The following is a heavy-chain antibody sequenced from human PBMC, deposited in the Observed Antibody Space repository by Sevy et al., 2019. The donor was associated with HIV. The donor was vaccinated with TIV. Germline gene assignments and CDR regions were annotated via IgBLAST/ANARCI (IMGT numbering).Heavy chain of an antibody. CDR2: INTNTGNP. Sequence: ASVKVSCKASGYTFTSYAMNWVRQAPGQGLEWMGWINTNTGNPTYAQGFTGRFVFSLDTSVSTAYLQISSLKAEDTPVYYCARAPPYSSSPNYYYYYGMDVWGQGTTVTVSS. CDR1: GYTFTSYA. D-gene: IGHD6-6*01. V-gene: IGHV7-4-1*02. CDR3: ARAPPYSSSPNYYYYYGMDV. J-gene: IGHJ6*02.